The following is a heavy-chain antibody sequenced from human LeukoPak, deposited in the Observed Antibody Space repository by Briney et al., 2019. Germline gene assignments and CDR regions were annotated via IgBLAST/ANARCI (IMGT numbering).Heavy chain of an antibody. D-gene: IGHD4-23*01. CDR2: IYYSGST. J-gene: IGHJ4*02. Sequence: SETLSLTCTVSGGSISSHYWSWMRQPPGKGLEGIGYIYYSGSTNYNPSLKSRVTISVDTSKNQFSLKLSSVTAADTAVYYCAREGGGNSPYFDYWGQGTLVTVSS. CDR3: AREGGGNSPYFDY. V-gene: IGHV4-59*11. CDR1: GGSISSHY.